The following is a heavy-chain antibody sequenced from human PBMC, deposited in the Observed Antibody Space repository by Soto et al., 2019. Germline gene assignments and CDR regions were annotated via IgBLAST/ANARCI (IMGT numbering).Heavy chain of an antibody. CDR2: INHSGST. Sequence: SXTLSLTCAVYGGSLSGYYWSWIRQPPGKGLEWIGEINHSGSTNYNPSLKSRVTISVDTSKNQFSLKLSSVTAADTAVYYCARASVDIVPDYWGQGTLVTVPQ. CDR3: ARASVDIVPDY. CDR1: GGSLSGYY. D-gene: IGHD5-12*01. J-gene: IGHJ4*02. V-gene: IGHV4-34*01.